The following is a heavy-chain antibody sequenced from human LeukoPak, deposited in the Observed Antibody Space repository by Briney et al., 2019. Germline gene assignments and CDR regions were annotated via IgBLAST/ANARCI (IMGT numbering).Heavy chain of an antibody. CDR2: IRYDGNEK. J-gene: IGHJ5*02. CDR3: ARAPSGSYEKWFDP. CDR1: GFTFSSYW. Sequence: PGGSLRLSCAASGFTFSSYWMSWVRQAPGKGLEWVANIRYDGNEKYYVDSVKGRFTISRDNSKNTLYLQMNSLRAEDTAVYYCARAPSGSYEKWFDPWGQGTLVTVSS. V-gene: IGHV3-7*03. D-gene: IGHD1-26*01.